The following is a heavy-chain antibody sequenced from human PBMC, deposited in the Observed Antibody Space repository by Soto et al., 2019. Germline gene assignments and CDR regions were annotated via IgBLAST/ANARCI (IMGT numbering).Heavy chain of an antibody. CDR2: IIPIFGTA. CDR3: ASSLDSSGLAPVFDI. V-gene: IGHV1-69*13. D-gene: IGHD3-22*01. J-gene: IGHJ3*02. CDR1: GGTFSSYA. Sequence: SVKVSCKASGGTFSSYAISWVRQAPGQGLEWMGGIIPIFGTANYAQKFQGRVTITADESTSTAYMELSSLRSEDTAVYYCASSLDSSGLAPVFDIWGQGTMVTVSS.